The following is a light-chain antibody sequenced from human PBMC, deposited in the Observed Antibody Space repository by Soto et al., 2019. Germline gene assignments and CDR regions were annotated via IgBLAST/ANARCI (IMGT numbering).Light chain of an antibody. CDR1: QTVYSW. J-gene: IGKJ1*01. CDR3: QQYNFYWT. V-gene: IGKV1-5*03. CDR2: KTS. Sequence: DFQMTQSPSTLSASVGESVTITCRASQTVYSWLAWYQQKPGQAPRLLIYKTSTLEKGVPSRFSGSGYGTEFNLTISSLQPDDFATYYCQQYNFYWTFGQGTKVEIK.